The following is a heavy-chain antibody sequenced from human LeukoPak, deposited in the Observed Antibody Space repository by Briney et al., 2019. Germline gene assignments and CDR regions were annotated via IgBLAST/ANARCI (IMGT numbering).Heavy chain of an antibody. CDR1: GGSISSYY. CDR2: IYYSGST. CDR3: ARDILPYYPYPRRAFDI. V-gene: IGHV4-59*01. J-gene: IGHJ3*02. D-gene: IGHD3-10*01. Sequence: KSSETLSLTCTVSGGSISSYYWSWIRQPPGKGLEWIGYIYYSGSTNYNPSLKSRVTISVDTSKNQFSLKLSSVTAADTAVYYCARDILPYYPYPRRAFDIWGQGTMVTVSS.